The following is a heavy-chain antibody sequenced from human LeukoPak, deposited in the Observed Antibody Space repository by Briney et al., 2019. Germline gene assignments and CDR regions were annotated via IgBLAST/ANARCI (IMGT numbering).Heavy chain of an antibody. V-gene: IGHV3-23*01. J-gene: IGHJ6*02. CDR2: ISGSGGST. D-gene: IGHD4-23*01. CDR1: GFTFSSYA. CDR3: AKGKAVTQDYYGMDV. Sequence: AGGSLRLSCAASGFTFSSYAMSWVRQAPGKGLEWVSAISGSGGSTYYADSVKGRFTISRDNSKNTLYLQMNSLRAEDTAVYYCAKGKAVTQDYYGMDVWGQGTTVTVSS.